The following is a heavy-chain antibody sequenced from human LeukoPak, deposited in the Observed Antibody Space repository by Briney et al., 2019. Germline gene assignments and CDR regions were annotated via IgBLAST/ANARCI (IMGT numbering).Heavy chain of an antibody. Sequence: ASVKVSCKASGFTFTSYDINWVRQASGQGLEWMGWMNPNNGNTGYAQKFQGRVTMTRDTSISTAYMELRGLRSEDTAVYYCVRDGEGVAISVNYWFDPWGQGTLVTVSS. D-gene: IGHD3-10*01. CDR1: GFTFTSYD. CDR3: VRDGEGVAISVNYWFDP. J-gene: IGHJ5*02. V-gene: IGHV1-8*01. CDR2: MNPNNGNT.